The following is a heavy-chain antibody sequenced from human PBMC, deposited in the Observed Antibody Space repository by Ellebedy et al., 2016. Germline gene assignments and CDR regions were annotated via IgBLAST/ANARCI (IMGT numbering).Heavy chain of an antibody. V-gene: IGHV3-30*02. Sequence: GESLKISXAASGFTFSSNGMHWVRQAPGKGLEWVAVIWYDGSNKYYADSVKGRFTISRDNSKNTLYLQMNSLRAEDTAVYYCAKVLGYGSDKRPYYYYNGMDVWGQGTTVTVSS. CDR3: AKVLGYGSDKRPYYYYNGMDV. J-gene: IGHJ6*02. CDR1: GFTFSSNG. CDR2: IWYDGSNK. D-gene: IGHD3-10*01.